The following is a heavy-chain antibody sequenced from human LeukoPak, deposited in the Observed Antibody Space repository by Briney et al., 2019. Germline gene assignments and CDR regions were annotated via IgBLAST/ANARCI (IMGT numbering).Heavy chain of an antibody. CDR2: INPNSGGT. CDR3: AREWGRTSYIQF. D-gene: IGHD2-2*01. Sequence: ASVKVSCKASGYTFTGYYIHWVRQAPGQGLEWMGWINPNSGGTNYAQKFQGRVTMTTETSISTAYMDLSRLRSDDTAVYYCAREWGRTSYIQFWGQGTLVTVSS. CDR1: GYTFTGYY. V-gene: IGHV1-2*02. J-gene: IGHJ1*01.